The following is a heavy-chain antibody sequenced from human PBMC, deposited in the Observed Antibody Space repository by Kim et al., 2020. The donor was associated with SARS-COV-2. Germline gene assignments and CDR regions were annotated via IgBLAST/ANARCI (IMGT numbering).Heavy chain of an antibody. V-gene: IGHV3-30*04. CDR2: ISYDGSNK. CDR3: ARDPYSSSWSDAFDI. Sequence: GGSLRLSCAASGFTFSSYAMHWVRQAPGKGLEWVAVISYDGSNKYYADSVKGRFTISRDNSKNTLYLQMNSLRAEDTAVYYCARDPYSSSWSDAFDIWV. J-gene: IGHJ3*02. D-gene: IGHD6-13*01. CDR1: GFTFSSYA.